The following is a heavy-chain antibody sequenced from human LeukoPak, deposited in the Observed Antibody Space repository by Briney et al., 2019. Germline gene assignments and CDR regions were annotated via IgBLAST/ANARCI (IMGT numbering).Heavy chain of an antibody. CDR2: ISNSGSTI. CDR1: GFYFSDYC. CDR3: AKQGGPFVYDSTLAVGFDI. J-gene: IGHJ3*02. V-gene: IGHV3-11*01. Sequence: PGGSLRLSCAASGFYFSDYCMSWFRQAPGKGLECVSYISNSGSTIYYADSVKGRFTISRDNAKNSLYLQMNSLRAEDMALYYCAKQGGPFVYDSTLAVGFDIWGQGTMVTVSS. D-gene: IGHD3-22*01.